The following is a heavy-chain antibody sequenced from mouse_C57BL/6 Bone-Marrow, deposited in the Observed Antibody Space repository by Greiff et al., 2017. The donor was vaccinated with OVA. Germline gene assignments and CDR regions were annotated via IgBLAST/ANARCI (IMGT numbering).Heavy chain of an antibody. CDR2: IRNKANGYTT. D-gene: IGHD4-1*01. J-gene: IGHJ4*01. CDR3: ARKLGGYAMDY. Sequence: EVKLVESGGGLVQPGGSLRLSCATSGFTFTDYCMSWVRQPPGKALEWLGFIRNKANGYTTEYSASVKGRFTISRDNSQSILYLQMNTLRAEDSATYYCARKLGGYAMDYWGQGTSVTVSS. V-gene: IGHV7-3*02. CDR1: GFTFTDYC.